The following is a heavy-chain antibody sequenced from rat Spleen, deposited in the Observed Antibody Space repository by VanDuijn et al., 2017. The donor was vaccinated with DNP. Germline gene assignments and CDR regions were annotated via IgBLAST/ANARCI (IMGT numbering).Heavy chain of an antibody. CDR1: GFTFSYYY. D-gene: IGHD1-11*01. Sequence: EVQLVESGGGLVQPGRSMKLSCAASGFTFSYYYMAWVLQAPTKGLEWVAAISPGGGNIYYRDSVKGRFTISRDNAKSTLYLQMDSLRSEETATYYCAKAGGYSPWYFDYWGQGVMVTVSS. CDR3: AKAGGYSPWYFDY. CDR2: ISPGGGNI. J-gene: IGHJ2*01. V-gene: IGHV5S11*01.